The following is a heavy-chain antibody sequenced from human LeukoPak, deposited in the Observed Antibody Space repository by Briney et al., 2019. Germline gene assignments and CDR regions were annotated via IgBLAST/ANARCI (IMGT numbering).Heavy chain of an antibody. V-gene: IGHV4-39*01. CDR1: GGSISSSFYY. Sequence: NPSETLSLTCTVSGGSISSSFYYWGWIRQPPGKGLEWIGRIYYSGTTYYNPSLKSRVTISVDTSKIQFSLKLSSVTAADTAVYYCARHPRSYYGSGELFPFDQWGQGTLVTVSS. CDR3: ARHPRSYYGSGELFPFDQ. D-gene: IGHD3-10*01. J-gene: IGHJ4*02. CDR2: IYYSGTT.